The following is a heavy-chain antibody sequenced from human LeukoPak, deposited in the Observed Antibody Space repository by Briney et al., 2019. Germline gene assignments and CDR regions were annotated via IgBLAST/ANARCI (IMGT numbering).Heavy chain of an antibody. Sequence: GGSLRLSCATSGFTFSSYSMNWVRQAPGKGLEWVSYISSSSSTIYYADSVKGRFTISRDNAKNSLYLQMNSLRAEDTAVYYCARPNPYGDYQVDYYGMDVWGQGTTVTVSS. CDR3: ARPNPYGDYQVDYYGMDV. D-gene: IGHD4-17*01. J-gene: IGHJ6*02. CDR1: GFTFSSYS. CDR2: ISSSSSTI. V-gene: IGHV3-48*04.